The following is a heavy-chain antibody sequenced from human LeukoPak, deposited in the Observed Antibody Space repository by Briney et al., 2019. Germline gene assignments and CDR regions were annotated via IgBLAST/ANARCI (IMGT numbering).Heavy chain of an antibody. Sequence: GGSLRLSCAASGFTFSSYGMHWVRQAPGKGLEWVAVISYDGSNKYYADSVKGRFTISRDSSKNTLYLQMNSLRAEDTAVYYCAKEWYYYDSSGYYGVYFDYWGQGTLVTVSS. CDR2: ISYDGSNK. J-gene: IGHJ4*02. CDR3: AKEWYYYDSSGYYGVYFDY. V-gene: IGHV3-30*18. CDR1: GFTFSSYG. D-gene: IGHD3-22*01.